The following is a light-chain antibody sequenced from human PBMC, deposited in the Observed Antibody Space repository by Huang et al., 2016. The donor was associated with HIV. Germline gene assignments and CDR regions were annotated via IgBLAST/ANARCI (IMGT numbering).Light chain of an antibody. CDR1: QSVTSN. CDR2: DAS. V-gene: IGKV3-15*01. CDR3: QQYNAWPPLT. J-gene: IGKJ4*01. Sequence: EIVMTQSPATLSVSPGERATLSCRASQSVTSNLAWYQQKLGQAPRLLSYDASTRATGSPARFSGSGSGTEFTLTISSLQSEDFAVYYCQQYNAWPPLTFGGGTKVEIK.